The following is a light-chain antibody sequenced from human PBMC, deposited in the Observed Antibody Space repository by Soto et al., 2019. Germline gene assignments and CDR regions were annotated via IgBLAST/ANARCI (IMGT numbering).Light chain of an antibody. CDR2: EVN. Sequence: QSALTQPRSVSASPGQSVTISCTGTSNDIGDYKYVAWYQQYPGKAPKLIIYEVNERPAGVPDRFSGSKSGTTASLTISGLQGEDEADYYCCSYIGTILFGGGTKVTVL. CDR1: SNDIGDYKY. V-gene: IGLV2-11*01. CDR3: CSYIGTIL. J-gene: IGLJ2*01.